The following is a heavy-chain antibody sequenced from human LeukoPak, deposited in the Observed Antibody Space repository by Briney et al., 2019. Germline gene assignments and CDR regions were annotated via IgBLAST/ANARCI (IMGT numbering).Heavy chain of an antibody. V-gene: IGHV5-51*01. CDR1: PYSLTTYW. D-gene: IGHD6-6*01. J-gene: IGHJ4*02. Sequence: GESLKISRRGSPYSLTTYWIVWVRQMPGKGLEWMGIIYPHDSDTRYSPSFLGQVTISADKSINTAYLQWSSLKASDTAMYYCARLHSSPSGPVDYWGQGTLVSVSS. CDR2: IYPHDSDT. CDR3: ARLHSSPSGPVDY.